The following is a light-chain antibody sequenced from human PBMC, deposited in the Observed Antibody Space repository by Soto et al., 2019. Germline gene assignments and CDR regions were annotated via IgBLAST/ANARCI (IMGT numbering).Light chain of an antibody. CDR1: QSVTSS. CDR2: GAS. V-gene: IGKV3-15*01. J-gene: IGKJ4*01. CDR3: QQYNRWVT. Sequence: EIVLTQSPATLSLSPGERATLSCRASQSVTSSLVWYQQKPGRAPRLLIYGASTRVTGIPARFSGSGSGTEFTLTIDSLQSEDFAVYYCQQYNRWVTFGGGTKVDIK.